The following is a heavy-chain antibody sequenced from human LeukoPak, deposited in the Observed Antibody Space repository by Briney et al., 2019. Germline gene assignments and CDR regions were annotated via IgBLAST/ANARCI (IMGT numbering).Heavy chain of an antibody. V-gene: IGHV4-39*01. CDR2: VHYSGST. Sequence: SETLSLTCTVSGGSISSSNYFWGWIRQPPGKGLEWIGSVHYSGSTYYNPSLKSRVTISIDTSKNQFSLKLSSVTAADTAVYYCARGLVSVRDSSGYYYVFSYYYGMDVWGQGTTVTVSS. CDR3: ARGLVSVRDSSGYYYVFSYYYGMDV. J-gene: IGHJ6*02. CDR1: GGSISSSNYF. D-gene: IGHD3-22*01.